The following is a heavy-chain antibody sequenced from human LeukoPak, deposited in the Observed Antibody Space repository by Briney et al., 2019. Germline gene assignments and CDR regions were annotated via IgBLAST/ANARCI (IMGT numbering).Heavy chain of an antibody. CDR2: IYYSGST. V-gene: IGHV4-59*08. D-gene: IGHD2-15*01. Sequence: SETLSLTCTVSGGSISSYYWSWIRQPPGKGLEWIGYIYYSGSTNYNPSLKSRVTISVDTSKNQFSLKLSSVTAADMAVYYCARHVGYCSGGSCYYFDYWGQGTLVTVSS. CDR3: ARHVGYCSGGSCYYFDY. CDR1: GGSISSYY. J-gene: IGHJ4*02.